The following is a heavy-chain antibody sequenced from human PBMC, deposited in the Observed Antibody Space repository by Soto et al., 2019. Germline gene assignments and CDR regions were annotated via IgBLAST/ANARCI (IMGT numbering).Heavy chain of an antibody. CDR3: AREPMVRAAHGFDI. Sequence: AASVKVSCTASGYTFTGHYMHWVRQAPGQGLEWMGWINSNSVGTNYAQKFQGRVTMTRDTSISTAYMELSRLRSDDTAVYYCAREPMVRAAHGFDIWGQGTMVTVSS. J-gene: IGHJ3*02. CDR1: GYTFTGHY. CDR2: INSNSVGT. D-gene: IGHD3-10*01. V-gene: IGHV1-2*02.